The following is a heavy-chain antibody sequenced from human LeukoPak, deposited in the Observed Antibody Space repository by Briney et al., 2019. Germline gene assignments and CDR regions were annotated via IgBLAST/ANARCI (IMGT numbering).Heavy chain of an antibody. CDR1: GFSFSSYS. J-gene: IGHJ4*02. CDR2: ISSSSSTI. Sequence: PGGSLRLSCAASGFSFSSYSMNWVRQAPGKGLEWVSYISSSSSTIYYADSVKGRFTISRDNAKNSLYLQMNSLRDEDTAVYYCARYYCGGDCYSGYFDYWGQGTLVTVSS. D-gene: IGHD2-21*02. CDR3: ARYYCGGDCYSGYFDY. V-gene: IGHV3-48*02.